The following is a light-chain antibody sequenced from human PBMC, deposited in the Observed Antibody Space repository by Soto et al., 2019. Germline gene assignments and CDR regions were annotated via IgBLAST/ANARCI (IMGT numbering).Light chain of an antibody. CDR2: GAS. J-gene: IGKJ1*01. CDR3: QQYGSSLWT. Sequence: EIVRTQSPATLSVSPGERATLSCRASQSVGSNLAWYQQKPGQAPRLLIYGASSRATGIPDRFSGSGSVTDFTLTISRLEPEDFAVYYCQQYGSSLWTFGQGTKVDIK. V-gene: IGKV3-20*01. CDR1: QSVGSN.